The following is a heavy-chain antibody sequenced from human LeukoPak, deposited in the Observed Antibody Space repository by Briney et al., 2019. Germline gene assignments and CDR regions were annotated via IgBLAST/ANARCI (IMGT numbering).Heavy chain of an antibody. V-gene: IGHV3-21*01. D-gene: IGHD5-24*01. Sequence: GGSLRLSCAASGFTFSSHSMNWVRQAPGKGLEWVASISGSSSYIYYADSVKGRFTISRDNAKNSLYLQMNSLRAEDTAVYYCARTEMATITYFDYWGQGTLVTVSS. CDR2: ISGSSSYI. J-gene: IGHJ4*02. CDR3: ARTEMATITYFDY. CDR1: GFTFSSHS.